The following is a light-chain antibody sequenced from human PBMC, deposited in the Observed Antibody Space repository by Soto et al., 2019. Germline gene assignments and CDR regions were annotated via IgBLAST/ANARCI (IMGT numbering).Light chain of an antibody. CDR2: GVS. Sequence: EIVLTQSSATLSLSPGERATLSCRASQSVTSNALAWYQQKPGQAPRLLIYGVSSRATGIPDRFSGSGSGTDFTLTISSLEPEDFAVYYCQEYDNWPLWTFGQGTKVDIK. CDR3: QEYDNWPLWT. V-gene: IGKV3-20*01. J-gene: IGKJ1*01. CDR1: QSVTSNA.